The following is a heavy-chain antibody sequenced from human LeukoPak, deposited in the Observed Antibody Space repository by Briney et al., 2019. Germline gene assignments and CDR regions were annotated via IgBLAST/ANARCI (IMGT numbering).Heavy chain of an antibody. D-gene: IGHD4-11*01. CDR2: IYRGGGT. CDR1: GFTVSNNY. Sequence: GGSLRLSCAASGFTVSNNYMSWVRQAPGKGLEWVSVIYRGGGTYYADSVKGRFTISRDSSKNTLYLQMNSLRAEDTAVYYCARDPIDSNNVNYGLDVWGQGTTVTVSS. CDR3: ARDPIDSNNVNYGLDV. V-gene: IGHV3-53*01. J-gene: IGHJ6*02.